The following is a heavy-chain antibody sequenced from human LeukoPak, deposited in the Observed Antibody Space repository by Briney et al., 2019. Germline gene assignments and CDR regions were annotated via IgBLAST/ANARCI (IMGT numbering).Heavy chain of an antibody. V-gene: IGHV1-46*01. Sequence: ASALVSCQAAGYTFTYLYIHFGRQAPRRVRVWMGIIIPTVGDATYAKTFQDRVTTTTATSSSTASIELGSLLSADAPAYYCARESDVGKDFDCWGQGTLVTV. CDR2: IIPTVGDA. CDR3: ARESDVGKDFDC. D-gene: IGHD1-1*01. J-gene: IGHJ4*02. CDR1: GYTFTYLY.